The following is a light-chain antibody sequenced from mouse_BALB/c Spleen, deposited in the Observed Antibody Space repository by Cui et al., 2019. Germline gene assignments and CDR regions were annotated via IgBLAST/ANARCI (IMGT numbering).Light chain of an antibody. CDR3: QHFWGTPFT. J-gene: IGKJ4*01. Sequence: DLQMTESPASISVSVGETVTITCRASENIYSNLAWYQQKQGKSPQLLVYAATNLADGVPSRFSGSGSGTQYSLKINSLQSEDFGSYYCQHFWGTPFTFGSGTKLEIK. CDR2: AAT. CDR1: ENIYSN. V-gene: IGKV12-46*01.